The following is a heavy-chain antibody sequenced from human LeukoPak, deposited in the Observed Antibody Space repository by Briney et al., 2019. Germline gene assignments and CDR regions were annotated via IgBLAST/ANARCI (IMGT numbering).Heavy chain of an antibody. D-gene: IGHD3-16*02. CDR1: GFTFSDYY. Sequence: GGSLRLSCAASGFTFSDYYMSWIRQAPGKGLEWLSYIGSSNTIYSADSVKGRFTISRDNAKNSLYLQMNSLRAEDTAVYYCARGSFLITFGGLIVWGQGTLVTVSS. CDR3: ARGSFLITFGGLIV. V-gene: IGHV3-11*04. J-gene: IGHJ4*02. CDR2: IGSSNTI.